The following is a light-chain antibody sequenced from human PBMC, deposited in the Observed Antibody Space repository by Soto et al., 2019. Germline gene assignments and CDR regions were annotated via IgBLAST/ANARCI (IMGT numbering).Light chain of an antibody. CDR2: DAS. V-gene: IGKV1-5*01. Sequence: IQMTQSPATLSASVGDRVTITCRASQSISRWLAWYQQKPGKAPKALIYDASTLRSGVPSRLSGGGSGTEFTLTISSPHPDDFATYYCQQYNTYSTFGQGTRLEIK. J-gene: IGKJ5*01. CDR1: QSISRW. CDR3: QQYNTYST.